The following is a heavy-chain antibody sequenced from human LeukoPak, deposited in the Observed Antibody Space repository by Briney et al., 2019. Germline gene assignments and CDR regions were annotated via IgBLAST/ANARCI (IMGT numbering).Heavy chain of an antibody. J-gene: IGHJ6*03. Sequence: GGSLRLSCAASGFTFDDYGMSWVRQAPGKGLEWVSGINWNGGSTGYADSVKGRFTISRDNAKNSLYLQMNSLRAEDTALYYCVRADDDSSGYYYNKDVTDYYYYYMDVWGKGTTVTVSS. CDR3: VRADDDSSGYYYNKDVTDYYYYYMDV. D-gene: IGHD3-22*01. CDR2: INWNGGST. V-gene: IGHV3-20*04. CDR1: GFTFDDYG.